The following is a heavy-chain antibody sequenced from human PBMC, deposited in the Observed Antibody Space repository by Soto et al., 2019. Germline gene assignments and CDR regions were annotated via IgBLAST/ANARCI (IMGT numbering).Heavy chain of an antibody. V-gene: IGHV4-30-2*01. CDR2: IYHSGAT. J-gene: IGHJ6*02. Sequence: QVQLQESGSGLVKPSQTLVLTCTVSGDSISRDGFSWSWIRQPPGKGLEWIGFIYHSGATYYNPSLKSRVTTSVDKSKNQFSLRLKSVTAADTAVYYCARQVLTGPYHYYFDRLDVWGQGTAVTVSS. D-gene: IGHD3-9*01. CDR1: GDSISRDGFS. CDR3: ARQVLTGPYHYYFDRLDV.